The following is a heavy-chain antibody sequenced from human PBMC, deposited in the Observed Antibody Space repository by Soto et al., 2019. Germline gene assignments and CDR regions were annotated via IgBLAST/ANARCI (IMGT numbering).Heavy chain of an antibody. CDR3: ARLDPGSRWCHPPIQH. CDR2: IYYCGRT. J-gene: IGHJ1*01. CDR1: GGSISSSSYY. V-gene: IGHV4-39*01. D-gene: IGHD6-13*01. Sequence: QLQLQESGPGLVKPSETLSLTCTVSGGSISSSSYYWGWIRQPPGKGLEWIGSIYYCGRTYYNPSLKSRVSICVVTSNYQGSLKLSSVTAADTAVYSGARLDPGSRWCHPPIQHWGQGSLVIVSS.